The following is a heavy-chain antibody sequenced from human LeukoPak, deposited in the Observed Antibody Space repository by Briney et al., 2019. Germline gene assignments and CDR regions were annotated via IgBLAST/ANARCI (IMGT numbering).Heavy chain of an antibody. CDR2: INAGNDNT. CDR1: GYTFTNYA. Sequence: ASVKVSCKASGYTFTNYAMHWVRQAPGQRLEWMGWINAGNDNTKYSQKFQGRVVITRDASATTSYLGLNSLRSEDTAVYYCAMSVEMPPIPSFDYWGQGTLVTVSS. J-gene: IGHJ4*02. D-gene: IGHD5-24*01. V-gene: IGHV1-3*01. CDR3: AMSVEMPPIPSFDY.